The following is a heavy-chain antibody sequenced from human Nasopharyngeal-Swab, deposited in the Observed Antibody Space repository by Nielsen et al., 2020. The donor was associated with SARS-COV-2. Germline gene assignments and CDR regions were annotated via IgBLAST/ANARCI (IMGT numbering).Heavy chain of an antibody. CDR2: ISSSSSYI. J-gene: IGHJ6*02. CDR3: ARDGLDYDFWSAYFMDV. D-gene: IGHD3-3*01. Sequence: GESLKISCAASGFTFNNYNFNWVRQAPGEGLEWVSSISSSSSYIYYADSVKGRFTISRDNAKNSLYLQMNSLRAEDTAVYYCARDGLDYDFWSAYFMDVWGQGTTGTVSS. V-gene: IGHV3-21*01. CDR1: GFTFNNYN.